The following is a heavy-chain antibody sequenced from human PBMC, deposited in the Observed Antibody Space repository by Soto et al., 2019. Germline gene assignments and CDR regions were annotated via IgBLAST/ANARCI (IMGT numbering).Heavy chain of an antibody. D-gene: IGHD2-8*02. Sequence: QVQLQQWGAGLLKPSETLSLTCAVYGGSFSGYYWTWIRHPPGTGLEWIGEINHSGSTNYNPSLKRRVTNSVDTSKNQFSLKLSSVTAADTAVYYCARDKITGLFDYWGQGTRVTVSS. CDR1: GGSFSGYY. CDR3: ARDKITGLFDY. CDR2: INHSGST. J-gene: IGHJ4*02. V-gene: IGHV4-34*01.